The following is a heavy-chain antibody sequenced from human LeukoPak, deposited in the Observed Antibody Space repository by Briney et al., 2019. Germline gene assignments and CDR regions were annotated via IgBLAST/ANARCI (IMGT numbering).Heavy chain of an antibody. CDR1: GFTSSTYP. J-gene: IGHJ4*02. CDR3: ARGGLVGPTPYLDS. Sequence: GGSLRLSCAASGFTSSTYPMYWVRQAPGRGPEYVSGINNNGDRTYYAKSVKGRFTISRDNSKNTLYLQVGSLRAEDMAVYYCARGGLVGPTPYLDSWGQGTLVTVSS. CDR2: INNNGDRT. V-gene: IGHV3-64*01. D-gene: IGHD1-26*01.